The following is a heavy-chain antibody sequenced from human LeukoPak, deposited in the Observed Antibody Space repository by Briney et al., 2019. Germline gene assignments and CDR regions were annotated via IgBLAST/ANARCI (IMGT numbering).Heavy chain of an antibody. CDR3: ARRSVRQAYWFDP. V-gene: IGHV5-51*01. D-gene: IGHD4-17*01. J-gene: IGHJ5*02. CDR1: GYSFTSYW. CDR2: IYPGDSDT. Sequence: GESLKISCKGSGYSFTSYWIGWVRQMPGKGLECMGIIYPGDSDTRYSPSFQGQVTISADKSISTAYLQWSSLKASDTAMYYCARRSVRQAYWFDPWGQGTLVTVSS.